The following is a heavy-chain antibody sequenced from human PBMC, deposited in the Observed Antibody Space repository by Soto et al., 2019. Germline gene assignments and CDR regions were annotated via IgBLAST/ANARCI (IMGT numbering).Heavy chain of an antibody. Sequence: QVHLVQSGVEVKKPGASVKVSCKTSGYSFIDYGISRMRQAPGQGLEWLAWINPLNGKTQSAQNLQGRLTVTTDTSTAAVFMELRSLTSDDTAVYLCAREHYRGGASDVWGQGTVVDVSS. D-gene: IGHD2-21*01. CDR2: INPLNGKT. CDR1: GYSFIDYG. CDR3: AREHYRGGASDV. J-gene: IGHJ3*01. V-gene: IGHV1-18*01.